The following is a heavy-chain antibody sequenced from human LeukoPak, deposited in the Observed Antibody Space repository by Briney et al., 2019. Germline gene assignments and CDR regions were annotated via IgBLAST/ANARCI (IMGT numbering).Heavy chain of an antibody. D-gene: IGHD6-13*01. J-gene: IGHJ5*02. CDR1: GGTSSSYA. V-gene: IGHV1-69*01. CDR2: IIPIFGTA. Sequence: SVKVSCKASGGTSSSYAISWVRQAPGQGLEWMGGIIPIFGTANYAQKFQGRVTITADESTGTAYMELSSLRSEDTAVYYCARVPSRSSWYLHHRDLMSWFDPWGQGTLVTVSS. CDR3: ARVPSRSSWYLHHRDLMSWFDP.